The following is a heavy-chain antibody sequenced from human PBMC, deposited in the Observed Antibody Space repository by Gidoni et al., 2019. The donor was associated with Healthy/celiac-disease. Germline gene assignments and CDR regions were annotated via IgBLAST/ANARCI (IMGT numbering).Heavy chain of an antibody. J-gene: IGHJ1*01. Sequence: EVQLLESGGGLVQPGGSLILSCAASGFTFSSYAMSWVRQAPGKGLEWVSEISGSGGSTYYADSVKGRFTISRDNSKNTLYLQMNSLRAEDTAVYYCAKDKEWELLPEYFQHWGQGTLVTVSS. V-gene: IGHV3-23*01. CDR3: AKDKEWELLPEYFQH. CDR2: ISGSGGST. CDR1: GFTFSSYA. D-gene: IGHD1-26*01.